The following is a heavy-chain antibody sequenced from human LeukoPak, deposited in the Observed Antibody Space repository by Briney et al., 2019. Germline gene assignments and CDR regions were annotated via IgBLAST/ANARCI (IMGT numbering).Heavy chain of an antibody. CDR1: GGSISSYY. CDR2: IYYSGST. Sequence: SETLSLTCTVSGGSISSYYWGWIRQPQGKGLEWIGSIYYSGSTYYNPSLKSRVTISVDTSKNQFSLQLRSVTAADTAVYYCARDDTDYYDSSDFLGWFDPWGQGTLVTVSS. CDR3: ARDDTDYYDSSDFLGWFDP. D-gene: IGHD3-22*01. J-gene: IGHJ5*02. V-gene: IGHV4-39*07.